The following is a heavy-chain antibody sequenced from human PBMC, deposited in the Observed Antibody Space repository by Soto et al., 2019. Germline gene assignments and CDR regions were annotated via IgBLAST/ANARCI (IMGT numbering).Heavy chain of an antibody. V-gene: IGHV3-30*18. J-gene: IGHJ4*02. Sequence: QVQLVESGGGVVQPGRSLRLSCAASGFTFRSYGMHWVRQSPGKGLECVAVISYDGSNKYYADSLKGRFTIARDNSKNTLYLQMNSLRAEDTAVYYCVKVRVRYSSGWYLVYFDQWGQGTLVTVSS. CDR3: VKVRVRYSSGWYLVYFDQ. CDR2: ISYDGSNK. CDR1: GFTFRSYG. D-gene: IGHD6-19*01.